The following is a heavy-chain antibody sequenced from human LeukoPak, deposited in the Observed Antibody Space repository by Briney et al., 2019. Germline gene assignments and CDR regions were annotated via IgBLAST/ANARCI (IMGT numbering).Heavy chain of an antibody. CDR2: ICPGDSET. V-gene: IGHV5-51*01. CDR1: GYRFTNYW. D-gene: IGHD3-22*01. CDR3: ARLDDSNGYYDGWFDP. J-gene: IGHJ5*02. Sequence: GESLKISCKGSGYRFTNYWIGWVRQMPGKGLEWMGIICPGDSETRYSPSFQGQVTISADKSISTAYLHWNSLEASDTAMFYCARLDDSNGYYDGWFDPWGQGTLVTVSS.